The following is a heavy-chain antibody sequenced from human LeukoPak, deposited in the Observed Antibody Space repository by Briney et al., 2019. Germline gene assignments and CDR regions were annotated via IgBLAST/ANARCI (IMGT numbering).Heavy chain of an antibody. J-gene: IGHJ6*02. CDR3: ARPKRPAYYYYGMDV. CDR2: INPSGGST. CDR1: GYTFTSYY. V-gene: IGHV1-46*01. Sequence: ASVTVSCKASGYTFTSYYMHWVRQAPGQGLEWMGIINPSGGSTSYAQKFQGRVTMTRDTSTSTVYMELSSLRSEDTAVYYCARPKRPAYYYYGMDVWGQGTTVTVSS.